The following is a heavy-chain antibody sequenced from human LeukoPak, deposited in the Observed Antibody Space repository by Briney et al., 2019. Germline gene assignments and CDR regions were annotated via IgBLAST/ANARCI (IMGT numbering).Heavy chain of an antibody. J-gene: IGHJ5*02. CDR1: GFTFSDYW. CDR3: ARPLLYYYGSETYFWFDP. Sequence: GGSLRLSCAASGFTFSDYWMTWVRQAPGKGLEWVANIKQDGGETYYVDSVKGRFTISRDNTKKSLYLQMNNLRDEDTAVYYCARPLLYYYGSETYFWFDPWGQGPLVTVSS. V-gene: IGHV3-7*01. D-gene: IGHD3-10*01. CDR2: IKQDGGET.